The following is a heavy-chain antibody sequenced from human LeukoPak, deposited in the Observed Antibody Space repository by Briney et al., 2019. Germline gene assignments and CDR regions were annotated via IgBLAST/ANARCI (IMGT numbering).Heavy chain of an antibody. CDR3: AREGQWQDFDY. Sequence: PGGSLRLSCAASGFTFSTYSMNWVRQTPGKGLECVSSISPNSVDKYHADSVKGRFTISRDNAKNSLYLQMNSLRAEDTALYYCAREGQWQDFDYWGQGTLVTVSS. CDR1: GFTFSTYS. CDR2: ISPNSVDK. J-gene: IGHJ4*02. D-gene: IGHD6-19*01. V-gene: IGHV3-21*01.